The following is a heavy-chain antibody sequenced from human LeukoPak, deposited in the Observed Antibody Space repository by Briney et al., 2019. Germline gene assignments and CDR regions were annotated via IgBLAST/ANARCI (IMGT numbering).Heavy chain of an antibody. CDR2: IYYSGST. V-gene: IGHV4-59*01. J-gene: IGHJ3*02. D-gene: IGHD4-17*01. CDR1: GGSNSRCY. Sequence: SETLSLTCTVSGGSNSRCYWSWIRQPPGKGLEWIGYIYYSGSTNYNPSLKSRVTISVDTSKNQFSLKLSSVTAADTAVYYCARGDYEDAFDIWGQGTMVTVSS. CDR3: ARGDYEDAFDI.